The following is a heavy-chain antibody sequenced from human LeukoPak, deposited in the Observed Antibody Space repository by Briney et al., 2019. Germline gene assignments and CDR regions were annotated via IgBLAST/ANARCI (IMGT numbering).Heavy chain of an antibody. J-gene: IGHJ6*02. CDR3: AREVGGSSWFHLYYYYGMDV. CDR1: GFTFSSYG. CDR2: IWYDGSNK. V-gene: IGHV3-33*08. Sequence: GGSLRLSCEASGFTFSSYGMHWVRQAPGKGLEWVAVIWYDGSNKYYADSVKGRFTISRDNSKNTLYLQMNSLRAEDTAVYYCAREVGGSSWFHLYYYYGMDVWGQGTTVTVSS. D-gene: IGHD6-13*01.